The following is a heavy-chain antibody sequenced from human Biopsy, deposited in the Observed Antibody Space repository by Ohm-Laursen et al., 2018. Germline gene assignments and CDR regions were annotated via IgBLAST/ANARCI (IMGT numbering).Heavy chain of an antibody. CDR1: GYSFTSYY. Sequence: ASVTASCPASGYSFTSYYMHWVRQAPGHGLEWMGMINPSGSTTSYPQIFQGRVTMTRDTSKSTVYMELSSLRSADTAVYFCARNTGWYGDLYYFDYWGQGTLVTVSS. CDR2: INPSGSTT. CDR3: ARNTGWYGDLYYFDY. D-gene: IGHD6-19*01. V-gene: IGHV1-46*01. J-gene: IGHJ4*02.